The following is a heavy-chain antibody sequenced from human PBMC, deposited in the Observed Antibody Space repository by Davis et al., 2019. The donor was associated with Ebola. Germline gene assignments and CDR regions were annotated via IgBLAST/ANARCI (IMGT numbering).Heavy chain of an antibody. CDR3: ARGEWGAGGY. J-gene: IGHJ4*02. CDR2: IYYSGST. V-gene: IGHV4-59*01. CDR1: GGSISSYY. D-gene: IGHD2-8*01. Sequence: MPSETLSLTCTVSGGSISSYYWSWIRQPPGKGLEWIGYIYYSGSTNYNPSLKSRVTISVDTSKNQFSLKLSSVTAADTAVYYCARGEWGAGGYWGQGTLVTVSS.